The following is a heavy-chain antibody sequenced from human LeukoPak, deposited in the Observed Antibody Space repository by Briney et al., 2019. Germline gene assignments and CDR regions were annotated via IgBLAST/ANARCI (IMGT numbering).Heavy chain of an antibody. V-gene: IGHV3-23*01. Sequence: PGGSLRLSCAASGFTFSSYAMSWVRQAPGKGLEWVSAISSSGGSTYYADSVKGRFTISRDNAKNSLYLQMNSLRAEDTAVYYCARDRKASYYYDSNGAFDIWGQGTMVTVSS. CDR3: ARDRKASYYYDSNGAFDI. D-gene: IGHD3-22*01. CDR1: GFTFSSYA. J-gene: IGHJ3*02. CDR2: ISSSGGST.